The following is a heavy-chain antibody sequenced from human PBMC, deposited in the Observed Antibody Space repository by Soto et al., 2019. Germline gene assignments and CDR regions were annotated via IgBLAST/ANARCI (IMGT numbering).Heavy chain of an antibody. CDR2: IYYSGSA. CDR1: GGSIRTDSIY. CDR3: AKVRGAARRLWYFDL. Sequence: QVQLQESGPGLVKPSQTLSLTCTVSGGSIRTDSIYWSWIRQSPGQALEWIGYIYYSGSAYYNPSLNSRVSRSVDTSNNHFSLNVTSLTVAETAMYCCAKVRGAARRLWYFDLWGRGTLVTVSS. J-gene: IGHJ2*01. D-gene: IGHD6-6*01. V-gene: IGHV4-31*03.